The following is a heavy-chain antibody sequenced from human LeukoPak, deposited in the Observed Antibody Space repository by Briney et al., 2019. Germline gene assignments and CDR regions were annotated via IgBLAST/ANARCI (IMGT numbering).Heavy chain of an antibody. Sequence: ASETLSLTCTVSGGSISSYYWSWIRQPPGKGLEWIGYISYSGSTNYNPSLKSRVTISVDTSKNQFSLKLSSVTAADTAVYYCARDAGQYYDFWSGYSAQGYFDYWGQGTLVTVSS. V-gene: IGHV4-59*01. D-gene: IGHD3-3*01. CDR2: ISYSGST. CDR1: GGSISSYY. CDR3: ARDAGQYYDFWSGYSAQGYFDY. J-gene: IGHJ4*02.